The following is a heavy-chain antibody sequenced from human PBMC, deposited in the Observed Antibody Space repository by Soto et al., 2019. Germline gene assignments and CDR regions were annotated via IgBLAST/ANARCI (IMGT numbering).Heavy chain of an antibody. CDR3: TREGDGSGFFSDF. CDR1: GFTFTNYA. Sequence: GGSLRLSCAVSGFTFTNYAMNWVRQAPGKGLEWVSFISGRSNTIYYADSVKGRFTISRDNAKNSLYLLMNSLRAEDTAVYYCTREGDGSGFFSDFWGQGALVTVSS. D-gene: IGHD3-22*01. J-gene: IGHJ4*02. CDR2: ISGRSNTI. V-gene: IGHV3-48*01.